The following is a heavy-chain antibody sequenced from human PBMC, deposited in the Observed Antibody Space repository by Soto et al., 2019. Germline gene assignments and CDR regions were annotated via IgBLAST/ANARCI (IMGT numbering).Heavy chain of an antibody. CDR3: ARVSGATVTTIDY. V-gene: IGHV4-30-2*01. CDR1: GGSISSGGYS. D-gene: IGHD4-17*01. Sequence: SETLSLTCAVSGGSISSGGYSWSWIRQPPGKGLEWIGYIYHSGSTYYNPSLKSRVTISVDRSKNQFSLKLSSVTAADTAVYYCARVSGATVTTIDYWGQGTLVTVSS. J-gene: IGHJ4*02. CDR2: IYHSGST.